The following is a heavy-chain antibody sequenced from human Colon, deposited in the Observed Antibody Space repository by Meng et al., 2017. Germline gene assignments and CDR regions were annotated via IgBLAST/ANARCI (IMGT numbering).Heavy chain of an antibody. CDR3: AREGSDSWIDY. CDR2: SNTKTGNP. J-gene: IGHJ4*02. V-gene: IGHV7-4-1*02. CDR1: GYLFSYYA. D-gene: IGHD6-13*01. Sequence: QVQLVQSGSELKKPGASVKVTCKTSGYLFSYYAMNWVRQAPGRGLEWMGWSNTKTGNPTYAQAFTGRFVFSLDTSVSTAYLQINDLKADDTAGYYCAREGSDSWIDYRVQVPLVTVSS.